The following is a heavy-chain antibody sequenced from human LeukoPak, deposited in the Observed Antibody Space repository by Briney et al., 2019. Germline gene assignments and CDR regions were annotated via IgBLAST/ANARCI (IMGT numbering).Heavy chain of an antibody. J-gene: IGHJ4*02. D-gene: IGHD3-16*02. CDR1: GASISSSSYY. CDR2: IYYSGST. Sequence: SETLSLTCTVSGASISSSSYYWGWIRQPPGKGLEWIGSIYYSGSTYYNPSLKSRVTISVDTSKNQFSLKLSSVTAADTAVYYCARHIVEGFDLGYFDYWGQGTLVTVSS. CDR3: ARHIVEGFDLGYFDY. V-gene: IGHV4-39*01.